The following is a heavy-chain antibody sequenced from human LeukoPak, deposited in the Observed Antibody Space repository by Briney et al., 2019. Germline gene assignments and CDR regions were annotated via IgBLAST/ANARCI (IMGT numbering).Heavy chain of an antibody. Sequence: GGSLRLSCAASGFTFSNYWVSWFRQAPGQGLERVASIKQDGSERYYVDSVKGRFTISRDNAKNSLYLQVNSLRAEDTAVYYCATAKNDYWGQGTLVTVSS. CDR3: ATAKNDY. J-gene: IGHJ4*02. CDR1: GFTFSNYW. V-gene: IGHV3-7*01. CDR2: IKQDGSER.